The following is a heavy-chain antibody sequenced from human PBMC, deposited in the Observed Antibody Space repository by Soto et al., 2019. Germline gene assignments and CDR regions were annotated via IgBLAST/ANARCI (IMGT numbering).Heavy chain of an antibody. D-gene: IGHD6-13*01. Sequence: SSETLSLTCTVSGRSISISSYYWGWLRQPPGKGLEWIGSIYYSGSTYYNPSLKSRVTISVDTSKNQFSLKLSSVTAADTAVYYCASRSDSSSWNYYYYGREDVWGQGTTVTVSS. CDR1: GRSISISSYY. CDR3: ASRSDSSSWNYYYYGREDV. V-gene: IGHV4-39*01. J-gene: IGHJ6*02. CDR2: IYYSGST.